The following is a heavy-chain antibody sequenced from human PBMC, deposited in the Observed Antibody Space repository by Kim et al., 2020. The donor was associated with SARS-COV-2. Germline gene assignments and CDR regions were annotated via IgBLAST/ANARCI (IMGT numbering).Heavy chain of an antibody. V-gene: IGHV3-23*01. CDR2: ISGSGGST. J-gene: IGHJ4*02. Sequence: GGSLRLSCAASGFTFSSYAMSWVRQAPGKGLEWVSAISGSGGSTYYADSVKGRFTISRDNSKNTLYLQMNSLRAEDTAVYYCANRRGYSSRAGWGQGTLVTVSS. CDR1: GFTFSSYA. CDR3: ANRRGYSSRAG. D-gene: IGHD5-18*01.